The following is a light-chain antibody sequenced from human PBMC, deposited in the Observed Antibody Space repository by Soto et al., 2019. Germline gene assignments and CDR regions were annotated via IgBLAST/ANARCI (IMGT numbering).Light chain of an antibody. CDR3: GTWDSSLTAAV. V-gene: IGLV1-51*01. J-gene: IGLJ3*02. CDR2: DNY. Sequence: QSGLTQPPSVSAAPGRKVTISCFGSSSNIGNNYVSWYQQLPGTAPKLLIYDNYKRPSGIPDRFSGSKSGTSATLGITGLQTGDEAGYYCGTWDSSLTAAVFGGGTKVTVL. CDR1: SSNIGNNY.